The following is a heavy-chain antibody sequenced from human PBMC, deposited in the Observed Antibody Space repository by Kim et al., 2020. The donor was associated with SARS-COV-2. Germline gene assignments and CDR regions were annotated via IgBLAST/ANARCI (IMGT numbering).Heavy chain of an antibody. V-gene: IGHV4-39*01. CDR2: IYYNGDT. Sequence: SETLSLTCTVSGDSISSSNYFWVWIRQPPGKGLEWIGNIYYNGDTYYNPSLKGRVTISVDTSKNQFSLRMSSVTAADTAVYYCARRLYGSGRADYWGQGTLVPVSS. D-gene: IGHD3-10*01. J-gene: IGHJ4*02. CDR1: GDSISSSNYF. CDR3: ARRLYGSGRADY.